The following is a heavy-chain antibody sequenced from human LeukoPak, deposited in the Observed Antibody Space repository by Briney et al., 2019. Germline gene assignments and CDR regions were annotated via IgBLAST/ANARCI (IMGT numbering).Heavy chain of an antibody. CDR2: ISGSGGST. J-gene: IGHJ3*02. CDR3: AKDDFIGQQLVRLRFAFDI. CDR1: GFTFSSYA. V-gene: IGHV3-23*01. D-gene: IGHD6-13*01. Sequence: GGSLRLSCAASGFTFSSYAMSWVRQAPGKGLEWVSAISGSGGSTYYADSVKGRFTISSDNSKNTLYLQMNSLRAEDTAVYYCAKDDFIGQQLVRLRFAFDIWGQGTMVTVSS.